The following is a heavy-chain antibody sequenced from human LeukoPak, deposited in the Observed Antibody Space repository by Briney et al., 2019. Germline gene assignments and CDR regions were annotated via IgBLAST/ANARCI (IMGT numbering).Heavy chain of an antibody. CDR2: INPNSGDT. CDR1: GYTFTGYY. D-gene: IGHD1-26*01. J-gene: IGHJ5*02. V-gene: IGHV1-2*02. CDR3: ARDLGYRGGWFDP. Sequence: ASVKVSCKASGYTFTGYYMHWVRQAPGQGLEWMGWINPNSGDTNYAQKFQGRVTMTRDTSISTAYMELSRLRSDDTAVYYCARDLGYRGGWFDPWGQGTLVTVSS.